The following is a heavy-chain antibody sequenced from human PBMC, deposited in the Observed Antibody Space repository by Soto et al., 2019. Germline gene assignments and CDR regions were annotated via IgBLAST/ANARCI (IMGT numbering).Heavy chain of an antibody. V-gene: IGHV4-59*02. CDR3: GRDRGSGMRNWYFDL. CDR1: GDSVRNYF. Sequence: SETLSLTCTVSGDSVRNYFWAWIRQPPGKGLEWIGYIYYNENTNYSPSLESRVTISADTSKNHLSLKLNSVTAADTAVYYCGRDRGSGMRNWYFDLWGRGTLVTVSS. J-gene: IGHJ2*01. CDR2: IYYNENT. D-gene: IGHD3-10*01.